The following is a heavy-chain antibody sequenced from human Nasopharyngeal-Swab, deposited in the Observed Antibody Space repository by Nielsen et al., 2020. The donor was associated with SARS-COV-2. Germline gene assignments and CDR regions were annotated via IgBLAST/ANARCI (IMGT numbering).Heavy chain of an antibody. J-gene: IGHJ3*02. Sequence: SEPPSIAWTVAGGPYRSYYWSWIRQPPGKGLKWIGYIYYSGSTNYNPSLKSRVTISVDTSKNQFSLKLSSVTAADTAVHYCARNLVGYYYDMVGAFDIWGQGTMVTVSS. V-gene: IGHV4-59*13. CDR1: GGPYRSYY. D-gene: IGHD3-22*01. CDR3: ARNLVGYYYDMVGAFDI. CDR2: IYYSGST.